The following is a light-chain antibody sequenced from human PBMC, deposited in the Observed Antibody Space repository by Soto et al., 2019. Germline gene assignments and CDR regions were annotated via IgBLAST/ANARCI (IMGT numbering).Light chain of an antibody. V-gene: IGKV3-20*01. Sequence: EIVLTQSPGTLSLSPGERAALSCRVSRSLSSTSLAWYQQRPGQAPRLLIYDASSRATGIPDRFSGSGSGTDFTLTINRLEPDDFAVYYCQQYGSSPRTFGQGTKVEI. CDR2: DAS. J-gene: IGKJ1*01. CDR3: QQYGSSPRT. CDR1: RSLSSTS.